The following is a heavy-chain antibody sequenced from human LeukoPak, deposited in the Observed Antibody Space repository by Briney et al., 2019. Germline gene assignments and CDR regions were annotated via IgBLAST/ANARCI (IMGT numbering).Heavy chain of an antibody. Sequence: PGGSLRLSCATSGFTFSSYSIIWVRQAPGKGLEWVSYISEDARTRYFADAVKGRFSISRDSAKNSVYLQMNSLRAEDTAVYYCARGQDYYDSSGYYYALDYWGQGTLVTVSS. J-gene: IGHJ4*02. CDR3: ARGQDYYDSSGYYYALDY. V-gene: IGHV3-48*01. CDR1: GFTFSSYS. D-gene: IGHD3-22*01. CDR2: ISEDARTR.